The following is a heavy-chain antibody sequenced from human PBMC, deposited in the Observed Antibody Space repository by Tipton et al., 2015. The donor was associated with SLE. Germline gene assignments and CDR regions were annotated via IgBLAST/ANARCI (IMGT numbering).Heavy chain of an antibody. CDR3: ARHEGWGIDY. CDR1: GGSISISSHF. CDR2: IYYSGNT. J-gene: IGHJ4*02. Sequence: TLSLTCTVSGGSISISSHFWGWIRQPPEKGLEWIGSIYYSGNTYYNPSLKSRVSVSIDSSKNQFSLRLSSVTAADTAVYYCARHEGWGIDYWGQGTLVTVSS. V-gene: IGHV4-39*01. D-gene: IGHD7-27*01.